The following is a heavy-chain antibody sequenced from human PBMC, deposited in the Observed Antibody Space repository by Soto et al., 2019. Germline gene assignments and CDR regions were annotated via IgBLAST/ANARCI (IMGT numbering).Heavy chain of an antibody. D-gene: IGHD3-10*01. V-gene: IGHV4-59*01. CDR2: IYSSGST. CDR3: GRLDSGFGATMDV. Sequence: SETLSLTCTVSGGSIGTYYWSWIRQPPGKGLEWIGYIYSSGSTHYNPSLQNRVTVSIDTSKNQVSLKVNSVTAADTAVYYCGRLDSGFGATMDVWGQGTTVTVSS. CDR1: GGSIGTYY. J-gene: IGHJ6*02.